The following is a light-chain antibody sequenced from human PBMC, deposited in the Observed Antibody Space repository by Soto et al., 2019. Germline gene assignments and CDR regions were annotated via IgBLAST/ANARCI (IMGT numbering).Light chain of an antibody. CDR3: QQYNNWPPLT. Sequence: EIVMTQSPATLSVAPGESATLSCRASQSVSSNLAWYQQKPGQAPRVLIYGASIRATGIPARFSGSGSGTEFTLTISSLQYEDLAVYYCQQYNNWPPLTFGGGTKVEIK. CDR1: QSVSSN. V-gene: IGKV3D-15*01. J-gene: IGKJ4*01. CDR2: GAS.